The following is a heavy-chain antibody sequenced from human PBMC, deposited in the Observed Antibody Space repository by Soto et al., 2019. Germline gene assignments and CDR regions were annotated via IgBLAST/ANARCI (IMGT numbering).Heavy chain of an antibody. D-gene: IGHD3-10*01. V-gene: IGHV1-2*04. J-gene: IGHJ6*03. Sequence: ASVKVSCKASGYTFTVYYMHWVRQAPGQGLEWMGWINPNSGGTNYAQKFQGWVTMTRDTSISTAYMELSRLRSDDTAVYYCARGPPYYYGSGSYYKPRYYYYYMDVWGKGTTVTGSS. CDR1: GYTFTVYY. CDR3: ARGPPYYYGSGSYYKPRYYYYYMDV. CDR2: INPNSGGT.